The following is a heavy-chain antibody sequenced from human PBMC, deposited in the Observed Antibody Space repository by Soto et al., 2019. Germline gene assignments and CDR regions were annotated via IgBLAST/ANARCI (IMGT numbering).Heavy chain of an antibody. CDR1: GYTFTAYY. V-gene: IGHV1-2*02. CDR3: ARGRPPDL. J-gene: IGHJ4*01. CDR2: INPNTGDT. Sequence: ASVKVSCKASGYTFTAYYMHWVRQAPGQGLEWMGWINPNTGDTNYAQNFQGRVTMTRDTSISTAYMEVTRLKSDDTAVYYCARGRPPDLWGQGTLVTVSS.